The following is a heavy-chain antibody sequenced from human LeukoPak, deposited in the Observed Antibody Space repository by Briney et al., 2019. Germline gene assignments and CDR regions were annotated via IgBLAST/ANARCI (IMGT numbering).Heavy chain of an antibody. D-gene: IGHD3-22*01. J-gene: IGHJ4*02. Sequence: PGGSLRLSSAASGFTFSNAWMSWVRQAPGKGLEWVGRIKSKTDGGTTDYAAPVKGRFTISRDDSKNTLYLQMNSLKTEDTAVYYCTTDMFTYYYDSSGYCPFDYWGQGTLVTVSS. CDR2: IKSKTDGGTT. V-gene: IGHV3-15*01. CDR3: TTDMFTYYYDSSGYCPFDY. CDR1: GFTFSNAW.